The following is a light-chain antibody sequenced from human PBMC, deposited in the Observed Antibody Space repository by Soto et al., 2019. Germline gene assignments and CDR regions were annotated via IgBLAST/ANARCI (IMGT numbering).Light chain of an antibody. CDR1: QSVSSN. CDR2: GAS. Sequence: EMVMTQSPATLSVSPGESATLSCRASQSVSSNLAWYQQKPGQAPRLLIYGASTRATGIPARFSGSGSGTEFTLTISSLQSEDFAVYYCQQYNNWPPKFTFGPGTKVDIK. V-gene: IGKV3-15*01. CDR3: QQYNNWPPKFT. J-gene: IGKJ3*01.